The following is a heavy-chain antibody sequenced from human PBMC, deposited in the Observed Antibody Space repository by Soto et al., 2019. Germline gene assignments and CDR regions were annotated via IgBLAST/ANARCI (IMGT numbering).Heavy chain of an antibody. Sequence: AGTLTLTCAVSGFSLGSYWMWWCRQDPGKRTEWLATIKWDASEKKYVESVKGRFTMSRDNDKNSLYMKMDSLRAEDTAVYYSARDSGECSGTSVHHYLDYWGNGTMSTVPS. J-gene: IGHJ4*01. CDR1: GFSLGSYW. D-gene: IGHD3-10*02. CDR3: ARDSGECSGTSVHHYLDY. CDR2: IKWDASEK. V-gene: IGHV3-7*01.